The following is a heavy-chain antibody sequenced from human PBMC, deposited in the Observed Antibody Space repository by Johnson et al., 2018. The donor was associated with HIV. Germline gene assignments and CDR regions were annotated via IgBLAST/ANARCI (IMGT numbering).Heavy chain of an antibody. CDR1: GFTVSSNY. J-gene: IGHJ3*02. CDR3: ARGSGVLTGGDSDAFDI. D-gene: IGHD4-17*01. Sequence: MQLVESGGGVVQPGRSLRLSCAASGFTVSSNYMSWVRQAPGKGLEWVSVIYSGGSTYYADSVKGRFTISRDNSKNTLYLQMNSLRAEDTAVYYCARGSGVLTGGDSDAFDIWGQGTMVTVSS. V-gene: IGHV3-66*01. CDR2: IYSGGST.